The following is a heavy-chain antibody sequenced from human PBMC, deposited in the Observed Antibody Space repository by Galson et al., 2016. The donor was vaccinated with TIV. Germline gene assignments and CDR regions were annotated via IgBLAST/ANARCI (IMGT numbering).Heavy chain of an antibody. V-gene: IGHV1-69*01. CDR3: AKCRNTAMDTYYYYYGLDV. CDR1: GDTFSSFV. CDR2: IIPLFGEA. J-gene: IGHJ6*02. D-gene: IGHD5-18*01. Sequence: VSCKASGDTFSSFVISWVRQAPGQGLEWMGGIIPLFGEAHYAQKFQGRVTISADESTSTVYMELSGLRSGDTAMYYCAKCRNTAMDTYYYYYGLDVWGQGTTVTVSS.